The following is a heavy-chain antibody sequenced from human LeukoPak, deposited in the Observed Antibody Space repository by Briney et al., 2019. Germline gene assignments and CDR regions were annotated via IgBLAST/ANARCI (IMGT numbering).Heavy chain of an antibody. Sequence: PSETLSLTCTVSGGSISYYYWSWIRQSPGKGLEWIGYIYYNGSTNYNPSLKSRVTISVDMSKNQFSLKVTSVTAADTAIYYCARKGGHFDYWGQGTLVTVSS. V-gene: IGHV4-59*01. CDR3: ARKGGHFDY. J-gene: IGHJ4*02. CDR1: GGSISYYY. CDR2: IYYNGST. D-gene: IGHD2-15*01.